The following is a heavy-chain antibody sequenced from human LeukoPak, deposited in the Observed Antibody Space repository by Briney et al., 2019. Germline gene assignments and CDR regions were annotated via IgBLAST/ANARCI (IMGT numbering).Heavy chain of an antibody. CDR1: GFTFDDYA. CDR2: ISWNSGSI. CDR3: AKDDDY. Sequence: GRSLRLSCAASGFTFDDYAMHWVRQAPGKGLEWVSGISWNSGSIGYADSVKGRFTISRDNSKNTLYLQMNSLRAEDTAMYYCAKDDDYWGQGTLVTVSS. J-gene: IGHJ4*02. V-gene: IGHV3-9*01.